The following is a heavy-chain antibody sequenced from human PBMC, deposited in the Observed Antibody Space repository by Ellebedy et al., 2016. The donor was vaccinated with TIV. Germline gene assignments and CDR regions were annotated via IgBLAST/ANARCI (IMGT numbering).Heavy chain of an antibody. D-gene: IGHD1-1*01. CDR3: ARGRVVGSNTKGTTNWFDP. J-gene: IGHJ5*02. CDR2: INAGNGNT. CDR1: GYTFTRYA. V-gene: IGHV1-3*01. Sequence: AASVKVSCKASGYTFTRYAIHWVRQAPGQRLEWMGWINAGNGNTKYSQKFQGRVTITRDTSASTDYMELSSLRSEDTAVYYCARGRVVGSNTKGTTNWFDPWGQGTLVTVSS.